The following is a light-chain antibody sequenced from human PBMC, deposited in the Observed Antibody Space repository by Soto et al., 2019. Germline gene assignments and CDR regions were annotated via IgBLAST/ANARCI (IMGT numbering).Light chain of an antibody. CDR2: GVN. Sequence: QSALTQPPSASGSPGQSVTISCTGTSSAVAGYNYVSWYQQHPGKAPKLMIYGVNKRPSGVPDRFSGSKSGTTASLTVSGLQAEDEADYYCSSYTGSNDVVFGGGTKLTVL. J-gene: IGLJ2*01. CDR3: SSYTGSNDVV. V-gene: IGLV2-8*01. CDR1: SSAVAGYNY.